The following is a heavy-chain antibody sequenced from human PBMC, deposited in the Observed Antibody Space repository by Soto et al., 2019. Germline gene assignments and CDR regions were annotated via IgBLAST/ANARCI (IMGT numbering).Heavy chain of an antibody. CDR3: VKAIEFRRHYGMDV. J-gene: IGHJ6*01. CDR1: GFRFDDYA. D-gene: IGHD6-6*01. CDR2: ISWNSGTL. Sequence: EVQLVESGGGLVQPGRSLRISCAASGFRFDDYAMHWVRQPPGKGLEWVSSISWNSGTLAYADSVKGRFTISRDNAKNSLYLQMNTLRTEDTALYYCVKAIEFRRHYGMDVWGQGTPVTVSS. V-gene: IGHV3-9*01.